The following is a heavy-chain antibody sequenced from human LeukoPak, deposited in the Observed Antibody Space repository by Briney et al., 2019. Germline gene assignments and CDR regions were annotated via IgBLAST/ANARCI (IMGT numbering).Heavy chain of an antibody. CDR2: IYHSGST. D-gene: IGHD3-16*01. CDR1: GYSISSGYY. Sequence: SETLSLTCTVSGYSISSGYYWGWIRQPPGKGLEWIGSIYHSGSTYYNPSLKSRVTISVDTSKNQFSLKLSSVTAADTAVYYCAREPRWAGDLGGFDSWGQGPLVTVSS. CDR3: AREPRWAGDLGGFDS. J-gene: IGHJ4*02. V-gene: IGHV4-38-2*02.